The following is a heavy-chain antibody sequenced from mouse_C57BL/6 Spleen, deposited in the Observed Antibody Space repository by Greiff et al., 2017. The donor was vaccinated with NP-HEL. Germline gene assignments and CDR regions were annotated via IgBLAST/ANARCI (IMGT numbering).Heavy chain of an antibody. CDR2: IYPGSGST. CDR1: GYTFTSYW. Sequence: QVQLQQPGAELVKPGASVKMSCKASGYTFTSYWITWVKQRPGQGLEWIGDIYPGSGSTNYNEKFKSKATLTVDTSSSTAYMQLSSLTSEDSAFYYCARGDGYYTWFAYWGQGTLVTVSA. CDR3: ARGDGYYTWFAY. D-gene: IGHD2-3*01. V-gene: IGHV1-55*01. J-gene: IGHJ3*01.